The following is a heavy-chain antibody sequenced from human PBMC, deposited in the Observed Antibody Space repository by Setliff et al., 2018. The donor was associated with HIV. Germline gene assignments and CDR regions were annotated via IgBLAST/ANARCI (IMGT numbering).Heavy chain of an antibody. J-gene: IGHJ6*03. CDR1: GGSLSGHF. CDR2: INDRGTT. D-gene: IGHD6-19*01. CDR3: TRGLGDQWLGSGDIDQYRYMDV. V-gene: IGHV4-34*01. Sequence: VYGGSLSGHFWSWIRHSPGKGLEWMGEINDRGTTNYNPAFKSRVTISVDTSKRQFSLRLKSVTAADTAAYYCTRGLGDQWLGSGDIDQYRYMDVWGTATTVTVSS.